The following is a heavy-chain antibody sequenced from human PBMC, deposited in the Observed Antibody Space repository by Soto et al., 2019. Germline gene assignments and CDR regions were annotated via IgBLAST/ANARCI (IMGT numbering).Heavy chain of an antibody. D-gene: IGHD1-1*01. CDR1: GGSISSTIYN. Sequence: QLQMQESGPGLVRPSETLSLTCPVSGGSISSTIYNWDWIRQTPGKGLEWIAGIYYSGRTYYNPSLESRVTISVDTSKNQFSLKLSFVTAADTAVYYGARRGGTTGTYDYWGQGTLVTVSS. V-gene: IGHV4-39*01. CDR2: IYYSGRT. J-gene: IGHJ4*02. CDR3: ARRGGTTGTYDY.